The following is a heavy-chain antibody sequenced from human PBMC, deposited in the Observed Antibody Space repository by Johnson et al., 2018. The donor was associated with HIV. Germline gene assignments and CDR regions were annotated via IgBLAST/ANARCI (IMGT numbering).Heavy chain of an antibody. J-gene: IGHJ3*02. CDR2: IKSKTDGGTT. Sequence: VLLVESGGGLIQPGRSLRLSCTGSGVTFRKFAMGWVRRAPGKGLEWVGRIKSKTDGGTTDYAAPVKGRFTISRDDSKNTLYLQMNSLKTEDTAVYYCARAAYSGSHHDAFDIWGQGTMVTVSS. V-gene: IGHV3-15*01. CDR1: GVTFRKFA. D-gene: IGHD1-26*01. CDR3: ARAAYSGSHHDAFDI.